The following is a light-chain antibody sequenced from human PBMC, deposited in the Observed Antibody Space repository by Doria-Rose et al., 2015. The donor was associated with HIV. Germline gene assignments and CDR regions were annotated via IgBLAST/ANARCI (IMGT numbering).Light chain of an antibody. J-gene: IGKJ2*01. CDR2: LGS. CDR1: QSLLHTIGYNY. CDR3: MQALQTPYT. V-gene: IGKV2-28*01. Sequence: EIVMTQSPLSLPVTPGQPASISCRSSQSLLHTIGYNYLVWYLQKPGQSPQLLIYLGSNRASGVPDRFSGSGSGTDFTLKISRVEAEDVGVYYCMQALQTPYTFGQGTKLEIK.